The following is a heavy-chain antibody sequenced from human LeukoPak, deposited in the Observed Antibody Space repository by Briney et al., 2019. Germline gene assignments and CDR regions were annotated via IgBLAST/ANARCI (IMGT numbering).Heavy chain of an antibody. Sequence: GRSLRLSCAASGFTFSSYAMHWVRQAPGKGLEWVAVISYDGSNKYYADSVKGRFTISRDNSKNTLYLQMNSLRAEDTAVYYCARYQLLLWGQGTLVIVSS. V-gene: IGHV3-30*01. CDR2: ISYDGSNK. D-gene: IGHD2-2*01. CDR1: GFTFSSYA. CDR3: ARYQLLL. J-gene: IGHJ4*02.